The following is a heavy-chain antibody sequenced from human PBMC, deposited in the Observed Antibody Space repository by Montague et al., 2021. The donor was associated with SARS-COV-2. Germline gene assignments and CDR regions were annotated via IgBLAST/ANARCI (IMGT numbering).Heavy chain of an antibody. V-gene: IGHV3-21*01. CDR1: GFTFSSYS. CDR2: ISSSSSYI. J-gene: IGHJ4*02. Sequence: SLRLSCVAYGFTFSSYSMNLVRQAPGKGLEWVSSISSSSSYIYYXDSXKGRFTIPRDNAKNSLYLQMNSLRAEDTAVYYCARGIRITMVRGVTIDYWGQGTLVTVSS. D-gene: IGHD3-10*01. CDR3: ARGIRITMVRGVTIDY.